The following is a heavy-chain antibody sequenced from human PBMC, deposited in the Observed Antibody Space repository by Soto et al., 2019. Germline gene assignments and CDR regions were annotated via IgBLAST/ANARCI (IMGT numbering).Heavy chain of an antibody. Sequence: KTSETLSLTCTVAGGSISSSSYYWGWIRQPPGKGLEWIGTIYYTGSTYYNPSLKSRVAISVDTSKSQFSLKLTSVTATDTAVYYCARRPCSSSSCWFDPWGQGTLVTVSS. CDR3: ARRPCSSSSCWFDP. J-gene: IGHJ5*02. CDR2: IYYTGST. CDR1: GGSISSSSYY. V-gene: IGHV4-39*01. D-gene: IGHD6-6*01.